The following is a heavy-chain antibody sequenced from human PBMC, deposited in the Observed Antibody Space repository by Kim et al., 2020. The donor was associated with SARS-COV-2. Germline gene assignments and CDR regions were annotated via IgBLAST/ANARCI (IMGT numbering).Heavy chain of an antibody. CDR1: GGTFSSYA. D-gene: IGHD3-22*01. Sequence: SVKVSCKASGGTFSSYAISWVRQAPGQGLEWMGGIIPIFGTANYAQKFQGRVTITADESTSTAYMELSSLRSEDTAVYYCASGGAMIVVVGSFDYWGQGTLVTVSS. CDR3: ASGGAMIVVVGSFDY. J-gene: IGHJ4*02. CDR2: IIPIFGTA. V-gene: IGHV1-69*13.